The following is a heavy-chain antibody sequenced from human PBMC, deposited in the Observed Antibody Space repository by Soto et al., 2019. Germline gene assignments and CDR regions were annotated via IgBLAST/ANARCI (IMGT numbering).Heavy chain of an antibody. CDR3: AKDTGGTTYYYYYGMDV. D-gene: IGHD1-1*01. CDR2: ISYDGSNK. Sequence: PGGSLRLSCAASGFTFSSYGMHWVRQAPGKGLEWVAVISYDGSNKYYADSVKGRFTISRDNSKNTLYLQMNSLRAEDTAVYYCAKDTGGTTYYYYYGMDVWGQGTTVTVSS. J-gene: IGHJ6*02. V-gene: IGHV3-30*18. CDR1: GFTFSSYG.